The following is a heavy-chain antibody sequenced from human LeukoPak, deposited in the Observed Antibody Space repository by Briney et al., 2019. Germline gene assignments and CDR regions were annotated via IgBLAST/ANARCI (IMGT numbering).Heavy chain of an antibody. J-gene: IGHJ4*02. V-gene: IGHV1-2*02. CDR2: INPNSGGT. Sequence: GASVKVSCKASGYTFTGYYMHWVRQAPGQGLEWMGWINPNSGGTNYAQKFQGRVTMTRDTSISTAYMELSRLRSDDTALYYCARDSHYYDSSGYLYYFDYWGQGTLVTVSS. CDR1: GYTFTGYY. D-gene: IGHD3-22*01. CDR3: ARDSHYYDSSGYLYYFDY.